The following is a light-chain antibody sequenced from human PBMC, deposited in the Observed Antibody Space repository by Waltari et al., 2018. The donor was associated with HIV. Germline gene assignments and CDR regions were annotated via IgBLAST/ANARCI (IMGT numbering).Light chain of an antibody. CDR1: SGNIAHNY. CDR2: DND. CDR3: QSYDANSRV. J-gene: IGLJ1*01. Sequence: FMLTQPHSVSDSPGKTIRVSCARPSGNIAHNYVPWYQQRPGARPTIILFDNDQRPSGVPDRFSGSINSSSNSASLIISELQSEDEADYFCQSYDANSRVFGSGTKVTVL. V-gene: IGLV6-57*01.